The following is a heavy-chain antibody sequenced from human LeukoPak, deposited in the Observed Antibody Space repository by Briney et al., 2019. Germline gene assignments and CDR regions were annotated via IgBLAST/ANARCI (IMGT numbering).Heavy chain of an antibody. J-gene: IGHJ4*02. CDR2: IIPIFGTA. D-gene: IGHD5-18*01. CDR1: GGTFSSYA. V-gene: IGHV1-69*01. CDR3: AKEAPSPWRAASL. Sequence: SVKVSCKASGGTFSSYAISWVRQAPGQGLEWMGGIIPIFGTANYAQKFQGRVTITADESTSTAYMELSSLRSEDTAVYYCAKEAPSPWRAASLWGQGTLVTVSS.